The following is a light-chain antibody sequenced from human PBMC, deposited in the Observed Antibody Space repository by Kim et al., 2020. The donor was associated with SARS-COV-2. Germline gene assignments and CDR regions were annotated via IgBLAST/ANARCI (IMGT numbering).Light chain of an antibody. Sequence: QSALTQPASVSGSPGQSITISCTGTSSDVGNYNLFSWYQQHAGKAPKLMIYEVTKRPSGVSNRFSGSKSANTASLTISGLQAEDEADYYCCSYAGRSSYVFGTGTKVTVL. V-gene: IGLV2-23*02. CDR3: CSYAGRSSYV. J-gene: IGLJ1*01. CDR1: SSDVGNYNL. CDR2: EVT.